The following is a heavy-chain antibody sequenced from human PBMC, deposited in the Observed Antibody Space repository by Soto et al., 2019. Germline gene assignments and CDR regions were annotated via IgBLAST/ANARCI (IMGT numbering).Heavy chain of an antibody. D-gene: IGHD3-3*01. V-gene: IGHV1-8*01. J-gene: IGHJ5*02. Sequence: APVKPCSKAPGYTFTSYDINWVRQATGQRNEWMGWMNPNSGNTGYAQKFQGRVTMTRNTSISTAYMELSSLRSEDTAVYYCARLNGYDFWSGFQEGWFDPWGQGTLVTGSS. CDR2: MNPNSGNT. CDR1: GYTFTSYD. CDR3: ARLNGYDFWSGFQEGWFDP.